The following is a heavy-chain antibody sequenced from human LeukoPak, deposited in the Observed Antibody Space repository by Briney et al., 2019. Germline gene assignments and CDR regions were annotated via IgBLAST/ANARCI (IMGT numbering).Heavy chain of an antibody. CDR1: GYTFTSYG. CDR3: ARIQDYGDPGDAFDI. V-gene: IGHV1-18*01. D-gene: IGHD4-17*01. CDR2: ISAYNGNT. J-gene: IGHJ3*02. Sequence: ASVKVSCKASGYTFTSYGISWVRQAPGQGLEWMGWISAYNGNTNYAQKLQGRVTMTTDTSTSTAYMELRSLRSDDTAVYYCARIQDYGDPGDAFDIWGQGTMVTVSS.